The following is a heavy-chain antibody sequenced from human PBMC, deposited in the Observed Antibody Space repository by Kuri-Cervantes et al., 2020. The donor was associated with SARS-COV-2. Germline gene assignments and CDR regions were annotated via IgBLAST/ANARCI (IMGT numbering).Heavy chain of an antibody. CDR3: AKDLYGSGSSPGAFDI. D-gene: IGHD3-10*01. CDR1: GFTFSSYA. J-gene: IGHJ3*02. CDR2: ISWNSGSI. Sequence: SLKISCAASGFTFSSYAMSWVRQAPGKGLEWVSGISWNSGSIGYADSVRGRFTISRDNAKNSLYLQMNSLRAEDMALYYCAKDLYGSGSSPGAFDIWGQGTMVTVSS. V-gene: IGHV3-9*03.